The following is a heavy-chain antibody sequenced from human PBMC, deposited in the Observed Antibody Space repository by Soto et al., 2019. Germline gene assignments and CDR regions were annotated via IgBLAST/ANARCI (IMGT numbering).Heavy chain of an antibody. CDR2: ISGTGGST. V-gene: IGHV3-23*01. J-gene: IGHJ4*02. Sequence: LRLSCAASGFPFISYAMSWVRQAPGKGLECVSTISGTGGSTYYADSVKGRFTISRDNSKNTLYLQMNSLRAEDTAVYYCAKRDDGSGYLDYWGQGTLVTVSS. CDR1: GFPFISYA. D-gene: IGHD3-22*01. CDR3: AKRDDGSGYLDY.